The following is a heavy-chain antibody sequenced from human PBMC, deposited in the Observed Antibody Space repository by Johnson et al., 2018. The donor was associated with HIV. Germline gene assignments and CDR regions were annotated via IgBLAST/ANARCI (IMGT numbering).Heavy chain of an antibody. CDR3: ARDTAMVHDAFDI. CDR1: GFTFDDYA. D-gene: IGHD5-18*01. V-gene: IGHV3-20*04. J-gene: IGHJ3*02. Sequence: VQLVESGGGVVRPGGSLRLSCAASGFTFDDYAMSWVRQGPRKGLEWVSGINWNGGSTGYVDSVKGRFTISRDNAKNTLYLQMNSLRAEDTAVYYCARDTAMVHDAFDIWGQGTMVTVSS. CDR2: INWNGGST.